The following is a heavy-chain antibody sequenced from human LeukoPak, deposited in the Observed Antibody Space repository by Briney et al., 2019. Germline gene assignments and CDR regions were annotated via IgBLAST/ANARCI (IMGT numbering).Heavy chain of an antibody. V-gene: IGHV7-4-1*02. CDR2: IDTNTGNP. CDR1: GYTFTNYT. J-gene: IGHJ4*02. CDR3: ARVRRYCSSTSCDNPVGY. Sequence: ASVKVSCKASGYTFTNYTINWVRLAPGQGLEWMGWIDTNTGNPTYAQGFAGRFVFSLDTSVTTTYLQISSLRAEDTAVYYCARVRRYCSSTSCDNPVGYWGQGTLVTVSS. D-gene: IGHD2-2*01.